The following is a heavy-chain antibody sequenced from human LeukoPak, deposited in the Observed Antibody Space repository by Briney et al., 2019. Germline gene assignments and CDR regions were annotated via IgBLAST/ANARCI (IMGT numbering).Heavy chain of an antibody. D-gene: IGHD3-10*01. CDR2: ISSSSSYI. J-gene: IGHJ4*02. CDR3: ASGPIWSGELLED. Sequence: GGSLRLSCAASGFTFSSYSMNWVGQAPGKGLEWVSSISSSSSYIYYADSVKGRFTISRDNANNSLYLQMNSLRAEDTAVYYCASGPIWSGELLEDWGQGTLVTVSS. V-gene: IGHV3-21*01. CDR1: GFTFSSYS.